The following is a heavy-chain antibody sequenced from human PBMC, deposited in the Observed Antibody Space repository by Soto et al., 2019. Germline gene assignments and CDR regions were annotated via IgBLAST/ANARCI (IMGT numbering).Heavy chain of an antibody. V-gene: IGHV3-23*01. CDR3: AKDHGRKYCSSSSCPNYYYYYMDV. D-gene: IGHD2-2*01. J-gene: IGHJ6*03. Sequence: GVSLRLSCAACRFTFSRYWMSWVRQAPGKGLEWVAAISGSGGSTYYADSVKGRFTISRDNSKNTLYLQMNSLGAEDTAVYYCAKDHGRKYCSSSSCPNYYYYYMDVWGKGTTVTVSS. CDR1: RFTFSRYW. CDR2: ISGSGGST.